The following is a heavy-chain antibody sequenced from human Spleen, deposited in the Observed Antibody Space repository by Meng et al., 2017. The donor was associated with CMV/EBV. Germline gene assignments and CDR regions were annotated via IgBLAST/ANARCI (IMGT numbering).Heavy chain of an antibody. CDR3: ARRYGDYGLYYFDS. CDR2: IFPADSDT. Sequence: KVSCKGSGYIFSNYWIAWVRQMPGKGLEWMGIIFPADSDTRYSPSFQGQVTISADKSISTAYLQWSSLKTSDTAIYYCARRYGDYGLYYFDSWGQGTLVTVSS. CDR1: GYIFSNYW. D-gene: IGHD4-17*01. J-gene: IGHJ4*02. V-gene: IGHV5-51*01.